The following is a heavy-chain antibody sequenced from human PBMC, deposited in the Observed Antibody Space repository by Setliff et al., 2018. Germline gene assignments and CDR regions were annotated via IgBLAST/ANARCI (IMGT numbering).Heavy chain of an antibody. CDR1: GFTFSSYS. D-gene: IGHD3-22*01. V-gene: IGHV3-23*01. CDR3: VKDGDYYPDSGDYYHEFDY. J-gene: IGHJ4*02. Sequence: GGSLRLSCAASGFTFSSYSMNWVRQAPGKGLEWVAGVIQVGAGVYADSMKGRFTISRDNSRNTLYLQMNSLRADDTAIYYCVKDGDYYPDSGDYYHEFDYWGQGTLVTVSS. CDR2: VIQVGAG.